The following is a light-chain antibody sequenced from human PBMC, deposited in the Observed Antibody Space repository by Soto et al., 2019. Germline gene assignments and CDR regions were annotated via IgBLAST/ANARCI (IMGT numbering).Light chain of an antibody. CDR3: QQYNSYSPWT. V-gene: IGKV1-5*03. CDR2: KAS. CDR1: QTISSW. Sequence: DNQMTESSSTLSGLAGDRVTITCRASQTISSWLAWYQQKPGKAPKLLIYKASTLKSGVPSRFSGSGSGTEFTLTISSLQPDDFAAYYCQQYNSYSPWTFGQGTKVDI. J-gene: IGKJ1*01.